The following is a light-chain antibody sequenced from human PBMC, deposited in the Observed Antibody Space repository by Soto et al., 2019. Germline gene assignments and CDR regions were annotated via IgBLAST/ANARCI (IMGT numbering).Light chain of an antibody. CDR2: GAS. Sequence: EIVLTQSPGTLSPSPGERATRSCRASQSVSNNYLAWYQQNPGQAPRLLIYGASNRATGIPDRFSGSGSGTDFTLTISRLEPEDFAVYYCQQYGSSGTFGQGTKVDIK. J-gene: IGKJ1*01. CDR1: QSVSNNY. V-gene: IGKV3-20*01. CDR3: QQYGSSGT.